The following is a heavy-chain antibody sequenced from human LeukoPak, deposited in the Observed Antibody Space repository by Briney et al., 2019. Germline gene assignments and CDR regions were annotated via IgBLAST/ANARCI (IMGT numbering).Heavy chain of an antibody. Sequence: SETLSLTCTVSGASITTTNYWGRIRQAPGKGLEWIGHIYYSGTTSYSPSLNSRVTISVGTSKNQFSLRLSSVTAADTAVYYCTRHHYDSTGSFDYWGQGALVTVSS. CDR3: TRHHYDSTGSFDY. CDR1: GASITTTNY. D-gene: IGHD3-22*01. V-gene: IGHV4-39*01. CDR2: IYYSGTT. J-gene: IGHJ4*02.